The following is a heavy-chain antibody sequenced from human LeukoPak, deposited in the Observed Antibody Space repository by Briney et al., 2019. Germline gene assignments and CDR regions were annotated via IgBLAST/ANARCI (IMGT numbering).Heavy chain of an antibody. CDR3: ARSQSRYHYESSGDFTPYYDYYYMDV. CDR1: GYTFTSYG. D-gene: IGHD3-22*01. J-gene: IGHJ6*03. Sequence: ASVKVSCKASGYTFTSYGISWVRQAPGQGLEWMGWISAYNGNTNYAQKLQGRVTMTTDTSTSTAYMELRSLRSDDTAVYYCARSQSRYHYESSGDFTPYYDYYYMDVWGKGTTVTISS. V-gene: IGHV1-18*01. CDR2: ISAYNGNT.